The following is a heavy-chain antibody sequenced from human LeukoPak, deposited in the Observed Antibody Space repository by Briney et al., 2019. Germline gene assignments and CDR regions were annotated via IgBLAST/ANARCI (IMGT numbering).Heavy chain of an antibody. CDR2: IRGSSGST. J-gene: IGHJ4*02. D-gene: IGHD4-17*01. V-gene: IGHV3-23*01. Sequence: GSLRLSCAASGFTFRIYAMSWVRQAPGKGLEWVSAIRGSSGSTYYADSVKGRFTISRDNSKNTLYLQMNNLRAEDTAVYYCAKLLNDYGDYYFDYWGQGTLVTVSS. CDR1: GFTFRIYA. CDR3: AKLLNDYGDYYFDY.